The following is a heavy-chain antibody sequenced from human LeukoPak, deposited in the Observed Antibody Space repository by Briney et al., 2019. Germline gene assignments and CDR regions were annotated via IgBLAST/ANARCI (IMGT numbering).Heavy chain of an antibody. V-gene: IGHV1-24*01. J-gene: IGHJ4*02. CDR2: FDPEDGET. CDR3: ATSYFEYYYDSSGYFD. Sequence: ASVKVSCKVSGYTLTELSMHWVRQAPGKGLEWMGGFDPEDGETIYAQKFQGRVTMTEDTSTDTAYMELSSLRSEDTAVYYCATSYFEYYYDSSGYFDWGQGTLVTVSS. D-gene: IGHD3-22*01. CDR1: GYTLTELS.